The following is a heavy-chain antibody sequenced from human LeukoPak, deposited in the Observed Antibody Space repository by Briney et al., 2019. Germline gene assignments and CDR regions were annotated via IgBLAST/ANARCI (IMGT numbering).Heavy chain of an antibody. V-gene: IGHV4-59*01. J-gene: IGHJ4*02. Sequence: SETLSLTCTVSGGSISSYYWSWLRQPPGKGLEWIGYIYYSGSTNYNPSLKSRVTISVDTSKNQFSLKLSSVTAADTAVYYCARDQGPSGYDLPAGYFDYWGQGTLVTVSS. CDR2: IYYSGST. CDR1: GGSISSYY. CDR3: ARDQGPSGYDLPAGYFDY. D-gene: IGHD5-12*01.